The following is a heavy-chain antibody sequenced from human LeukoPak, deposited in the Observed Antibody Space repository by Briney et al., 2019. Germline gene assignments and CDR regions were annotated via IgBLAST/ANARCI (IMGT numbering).Heavy chain of an antibody. CDR3: ARGLLVVVTPAYNWFDP. CDR1: GGSFSDYY. CDR2: INHSRNT. V-gene: IGHV4-34*01. Sequence: SETLSLTCGVYGGSFSDYYWSWIRQPPGKGLEWIGEINHSRNTNYNPSLKSRVTISVDTSKNQFSLKLSSVTAADTAVYYCARGLLVVVTPAYNWFDPWGQGTLVTVSS. J-gene: IGHJ5*02. D-gene: IGHD3-22*01.